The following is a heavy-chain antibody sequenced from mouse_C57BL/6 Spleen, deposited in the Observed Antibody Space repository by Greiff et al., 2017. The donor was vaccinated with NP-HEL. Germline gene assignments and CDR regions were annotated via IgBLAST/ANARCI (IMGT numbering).Heavy chain of an antibody. CDR2: IFPGSGST. V-gene: IGHV1-75*01. CDR1: GYTFTDYY. D-gene: IGHD2-1*01. J-gene: IGHJ4*01. Sequence: QVQLQQSGPELVKPGASVKISCKASGYTFTDYYINWVKQRPGQGLEWIGWIFPGSGSTYYNEKFKGKATLTVVKSSSTAYMLLSSLTSEDSAVYFCAVYYGNSPYAMDYWGQGTSVTVSS. CDR3: AVYYGNSPYAMDY.